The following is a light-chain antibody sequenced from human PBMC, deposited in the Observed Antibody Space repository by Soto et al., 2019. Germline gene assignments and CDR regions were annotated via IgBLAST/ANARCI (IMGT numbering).Light chain of an antibody. J-gene: IGLJ1*01. CDR1: SSDVGNYDY. CDR2: DLN. CDR3: QSYDSSLSGLYV. V-gene: IGLV2-11*01. Sequence: QSALTQPRSVSGSPGQSVPISCTGTSSDVGNYDYVSWYQHHPGKAPKVMIYDLNKRPSGVPDRFSGSKSGNTAYLTISGLQTEDEADYYCQSYDSSLSGLYVFGTGTKVTVL.